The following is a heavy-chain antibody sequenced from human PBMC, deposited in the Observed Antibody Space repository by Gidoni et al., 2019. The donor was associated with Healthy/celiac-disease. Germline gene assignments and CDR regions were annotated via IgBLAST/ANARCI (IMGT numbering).Heavy chain of an antibody. CDR1: GFPFSSSA. J-gene: IGHJ3*02. V-gene: IGHV3-23*01. Sequence: EVQLLESGGGLVQPGGSLRLSCAASGFPFSSSAMSWVREAPGKGLEWVAAISGSGGSTYYADSVKGRFTISRDNSKNTLYLQMNSLRAEDTAVYYCAKDLLVDDAFDIWGQGTMVTVSS. D-gene: IGHD2-21*01. CDR2: ISGSGGST. CDR3: AKDLLVDDAFDI.